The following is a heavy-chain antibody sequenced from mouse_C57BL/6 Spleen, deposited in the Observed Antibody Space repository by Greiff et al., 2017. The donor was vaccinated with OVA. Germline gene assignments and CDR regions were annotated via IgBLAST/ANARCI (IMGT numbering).Heavy chain of an antibody. D-gene: IGHD2-5*01. CDR2: IYPRSGNT. Sequence: VMLVESGAELARPGASVKLSCKASGYTFTSYGISWVKQRTGQGLEWIGEIYPRSGNTYYNEKFKGKATLTADKSSSTAYMELRSLTSEDSAVYFCARYSNYFDYWGQGTTLTVSS. CDR1: GYTFTSYG. V-gene: IGHV1-81*01. J-gene: IGHJ2*01. CDR3: ARYSNYFDY.